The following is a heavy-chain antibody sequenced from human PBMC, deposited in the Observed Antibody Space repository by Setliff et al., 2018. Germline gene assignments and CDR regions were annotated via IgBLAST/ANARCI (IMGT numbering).Heavy chain of an antibody. V-gene: IGHV1-18*03. CDR3: SRLVRYCTRTTCQRASGAEL. CDR2: ISTYTGNT. Sequence: ASVKVSCKASGYTFSSYGITWVRQAPGQGLEWMGWISTYTGNTNYAQKLQGRVTMTTDTSTSTAYLELRSQTSDDMAVYYCSRLVRYCTRTTCQRASGAELWGQGSLVTVSS. D-gene: IGHD2-2*01. CDR1: GYTFSSYG. J-gene: IGHJ4*02.